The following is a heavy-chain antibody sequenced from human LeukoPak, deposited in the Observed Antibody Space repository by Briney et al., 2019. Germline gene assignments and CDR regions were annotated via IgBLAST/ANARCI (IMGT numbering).Heavy chain of an antibody. D-gene: IGHD6-19*01. Sequence: KASETLSLTCTVSGGSISSSSYYWSWIRQHPGQGLEWIGYIYYSGSTYYNPSLKSRVTISVDTSKNQFSLKLSSVTAADTAVYYCARGCDTGQCGGWWSVFDYWGQGTLVTVSS. CDR3: ARGCDTGQCGGWWSVFDY. J-gene: IGHJ4*02. V-gene: IGHV4-31*03. CDR2: IYYSGST. CDR1: GGSISSSSYY.